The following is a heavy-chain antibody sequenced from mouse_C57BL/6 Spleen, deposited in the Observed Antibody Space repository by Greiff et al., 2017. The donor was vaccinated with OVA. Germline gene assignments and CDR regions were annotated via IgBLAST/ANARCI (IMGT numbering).Heavy chain of an antibody. CDR1: GYTFTSYW. CDR3: ARGTTVEYYFDY. V-gene: IGHV1-64*01. CDR2: IHPNSGST. J-gene: IGHJ2*01. Sequence: VQLQQPGAELVKPGASVKLSCKASGYTFTSYWMHWVKQRPGQGLEWIGMIHPNSGSTNYNEKFKSKATLTVDKSSSTAYMQLSSLTSEDSAVYYCARGTTVEYYFDYWGQGTTLTVSS. D-gene: IGHD1-1*01.